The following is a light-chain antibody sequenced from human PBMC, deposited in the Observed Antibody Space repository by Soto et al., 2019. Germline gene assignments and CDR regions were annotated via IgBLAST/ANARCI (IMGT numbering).Light chain of an antibody. CDR3: SSYAGNHIV. J-gene: IGLJ1*01. CDR1: SSDVGGYNY. CDR2: DVS. V-gene: IGLV2-8*01. Sequence: QCALTQPPSASGSPGQSVTISCTGTSSDVGGYNYVSWYQQHPGKAPKLMIYDVSKRPSGVPDRFSGSKSGNTASLTVSGLQAEDEADYYCSSYAGNHIVFGTGTKLTVL.